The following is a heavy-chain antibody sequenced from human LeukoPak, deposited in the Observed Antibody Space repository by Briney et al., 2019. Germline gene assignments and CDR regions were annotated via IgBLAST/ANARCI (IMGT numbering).Heavy chain of an antibody. CDR3: ARDLDDYGDSRFDY. V-gene: IGHV3-21*01. CDR2: ISSSSSYI. D-gene: IGHD4-17*01. CDR1: GFTFSSYS. Sequence: PGGSLRLSCAASGFTFSSYSMNWVRQAPGKGLEWVSSISSSSSYIYYPDSVKGRFTISRDNAKNSLYLQMNSLRAEDTAVYYCARDLDDYGDSRFDYWGQGTLVTVSS. J-gene: IGHJ4*02.